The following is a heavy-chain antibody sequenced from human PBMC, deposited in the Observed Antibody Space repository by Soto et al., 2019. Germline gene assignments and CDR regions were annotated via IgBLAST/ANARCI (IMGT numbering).Heavy chain of an antibody. CDR1: GGSISSYY. D-gene: IGHD3-3*01. V-gene: IGHV4-59*01. Sequence: SETLSLTCTVSGGSISSYYWSWIRQPPGKGLEWIGYIYYSGSTNYNPSLKSRVTISVDTSKNQFSLKLSSVTAADTAVYYCARVHYDFWSGYRPNFDPDPTFDYWGQGTLVTVSS. J-gene: IGHJ4*02. CDR2: IYYSGST. CDR3: ARVHYDFWSGYRPNFDPDPTFDY.